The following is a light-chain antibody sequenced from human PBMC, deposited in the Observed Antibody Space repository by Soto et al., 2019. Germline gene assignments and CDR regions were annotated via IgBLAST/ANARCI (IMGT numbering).Light chain of an antibody. Sequence: DIQMTQSPSTLSASVRDRVTITCRASQSIGRWLAWYQQKPGKAPKLLIFDASTLESGVPSRFSGSGSETEFTLTISSLQPDDSATYYCQPYNSYSRTFGQGTKVDIK. V-gene: IGKV1-5*01. CDR2: DAS. CDR1: QSIGRW. J-gene: IGKJ1*01. CDR3: QPYNSYSRT.